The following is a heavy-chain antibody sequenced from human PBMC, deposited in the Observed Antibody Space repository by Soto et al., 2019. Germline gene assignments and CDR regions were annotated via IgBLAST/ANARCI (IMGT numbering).Heavy chain of an antibody. CDR1: GLTFSSYG. Sequence: GSLRLSCAASGLTFSSYGMHWVRQAPGQGLEWVAGISYDGSKKYYKDSVKGRFTISRDNSKNTLDLQMNSLRAEDTAVYYCAKDDYYYDTSGFYIFDYWGQGILVTVSS. V-gene: IGHV3-30*18. CDR3: AKDDYYYDTSGFYIFDY. D-gene: IGHD3-22*01. J-gene: IGHJ4*02. CDR2: ISYDGSKK.